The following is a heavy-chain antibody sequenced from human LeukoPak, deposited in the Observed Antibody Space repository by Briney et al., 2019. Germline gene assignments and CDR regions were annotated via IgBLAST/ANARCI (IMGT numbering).Heavy chain of an antibody. CDR2: IKENGSEK. Sequence: PGGPLRLSCAASGFTLSTYWMSWVREAPGKGLEWVANIKENGSEKYYVDSVKGRFTISRDNAKNSLYLQMNSLRVEDTAVYHCARARLAVSGNYFENWGQGTLVTVSS. CDR3: ARARLAVSGNYFEN. V-gene: IGHV3-7*04. J-gene: IGHJ4*02. D-gene: IGHD6-19*01. CDR1: GFTLSTYW.